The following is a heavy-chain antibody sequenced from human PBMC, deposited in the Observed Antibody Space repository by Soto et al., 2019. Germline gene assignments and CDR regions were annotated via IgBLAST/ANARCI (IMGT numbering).Heavy chain of an antibody. CDR1: GFTFSSYA. D-gene: IGHD5-12*01. J-gene: IGHJ4*02. CDR3: AKDLGGFSGFAPQGGLEY. CDR2: ISGSGGST. Sequence: EVQLLESGGGLVQPGGSLRLSCAASGFTFSSYAMSWVRQAPGKGLEWVSAISGSGGSTYYADSVKGRFTISRDNSKNTLKLQMNSLRAEATAVYYCAKDLGGFSGFAPQGGLEYWGQGTLFTVSS. V-gene: IGHV3-23*01.